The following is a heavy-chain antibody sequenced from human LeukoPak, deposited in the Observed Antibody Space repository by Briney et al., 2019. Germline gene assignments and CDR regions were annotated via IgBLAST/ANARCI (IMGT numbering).Heavy chain of an antibody. V-gene: IGHV4-30-2*01. Sequence: PSQTLSLTCTVSGGSISSGGYYWSWIRQPPGKGLEWIGYIYHSGSTYYNPSLKSRVIISVDRSKNQFSLKLSSVTAADTAVYYCARGGILTAVGYWGQGTLVTVSS. J-gene: IGHJ4*02. D-gene: IGHD3-9*01. CDR3: ARGGILTAVGY. CDR2: IYHSGST. CDR1: GGSISSGGYY.